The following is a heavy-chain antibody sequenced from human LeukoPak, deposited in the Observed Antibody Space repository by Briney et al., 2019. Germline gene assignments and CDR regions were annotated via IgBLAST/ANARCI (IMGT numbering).Heavy chain of an antibody. CDR2: INPSGGST. CDR3: AREGFPPKISDFWSGLGPYYYYGMDV. CDR1: GYTFTSYY. V-gene: IGHV1-46*01. J-gene: IGHJ6*02. D-gene: IGHD3-3*01. Sequence: GASVKVSRKASGYTFTSYYMHWVRQAPGQGLEWMGIINPSGGSTSYTQKFQGRVTMTRDTSTSTVYMELSSLRSEDTAVYYCAREGFPPKISDFWSGLGPYYYYGMDVWGQGTTVTVSS.